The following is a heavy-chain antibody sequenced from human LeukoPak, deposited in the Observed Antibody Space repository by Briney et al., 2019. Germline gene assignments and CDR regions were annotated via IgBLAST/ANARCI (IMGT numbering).Heavy chain of an antibody. CDR3: AREGYYYGSGSYPYDAFDI. J-gene: IGHJ3*02. CDR1: GYTFTSYG. CDR2: ISAYNGNT. V-gene: IGHV1-18*01. D-gene: IGHD3-10*01. Sequence: ASVKVSCKASGYTFTSYGISWVRQAPGQGLEWMGWISAYNGNTNYAQKLQGRVTMTTDTSTSTAYMELWSLRSDDTAVYYCAREGYYYGSGSYPYDAFDIWGQGTMVTVSS.